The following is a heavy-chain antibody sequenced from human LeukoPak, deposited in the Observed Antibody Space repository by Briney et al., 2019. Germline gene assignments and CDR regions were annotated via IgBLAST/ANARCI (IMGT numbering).Heavy chain of an antibody. CDR1: RYPFTDSH. J-gene: IGHJ6*02. V-gene: IGHV1-18*01. D-gene: IGHD1-26*01. CDR3: ARDVGGALDV. Sequence: ASVKVSCKASRYPFTDSHIRWLRQAPGQGLELMGWISTYNGDTTYTQRFQGRVTLTTDTSTTTADMELRNLRPDDTTVYFCARDVGGALDVWGQGTTVTVS. CDR2: ISTYNGDT.